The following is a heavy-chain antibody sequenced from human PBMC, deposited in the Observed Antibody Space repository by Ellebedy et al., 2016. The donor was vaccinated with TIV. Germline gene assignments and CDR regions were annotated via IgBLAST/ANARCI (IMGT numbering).Heavy chain of an antibody. CDR1: GGSISSYY. CDR2: IYTSGST. V-gene: IGHV4-4*07. D-gene: IGHD6-19*01. CDR3: ARDGVAVAGTGYYYGMDV. J-gene: IGHJ6*02. Sequence: GSLRLSXTVSGGSISSYYLSWIRQPAGKGLEWIGRIYTSGSTNYNPSLKSRVTMSVETSKNQFPLKLSSVTAADTAVYYCARDGVAVAGTGYYYGMDVWGQGTTVTVSS.